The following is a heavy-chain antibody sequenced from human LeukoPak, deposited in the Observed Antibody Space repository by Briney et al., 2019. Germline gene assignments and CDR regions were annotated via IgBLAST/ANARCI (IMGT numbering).Heavy chain of an antibody. CDR2: MNHNSGNT. J-gene: IGHJ5*01. D-gene: IGHD3-10*01. Sequence: ASVKVSCKASGYSFTNYDINWVRQATGQGPDWMGWMNHNSGNTGYAQKVQGRVTMTRNTSISTAYMELRSLRSEDTAVYYCVRGSGDLWFDSWGQGTLVTVSS. V-gene: IGHV1-8*01. CDR3: VRGSGDLWFDS. CDR1: GYSFTNYD.